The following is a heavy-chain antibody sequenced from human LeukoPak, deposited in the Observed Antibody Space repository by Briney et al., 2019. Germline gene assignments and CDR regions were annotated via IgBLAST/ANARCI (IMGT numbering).Heavy chain of an antibody. V-gene: IGHV3-7*01. J-gene: IGHJ4*02. CDR1: GFTFSSYW. D-gene: IGHD2-15*01. CDR3: ARNKGYQVVAATVLDY. Sequence: GGSLRLSCAASGFTFSSYWMSWVRQAPGKGLEWVANIKQDGSEKYYVDSVKGRFTISRDNAKNSLYLQMNSLRAEDTAVYYCARNKGYQVVAATVLDYWGQGTLVTVSS. CDR2: IKQDGSEK.